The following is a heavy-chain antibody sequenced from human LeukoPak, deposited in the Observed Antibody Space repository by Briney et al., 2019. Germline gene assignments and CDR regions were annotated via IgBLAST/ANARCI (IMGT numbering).Heavy chain of an antibody. J-gene: IGHJ6*02. CDR2: ISYDGSKK. V-gene: IGHV3-30*03. Sequence: GGSLRLSCAASGFNLSSYAMLWVRQAAGKGLEWVTVISYDGSKKYYADSVKGRFTISRDNSKNTVYLQMNSLRAEDTAMYHYASANYGEFYYHYGMDVWGQGTTVTVSS. CDR3: ASANYGEFYYHYGMDV. CDR1: GFNLSSYA. D-gene: IGHD4-17*01.